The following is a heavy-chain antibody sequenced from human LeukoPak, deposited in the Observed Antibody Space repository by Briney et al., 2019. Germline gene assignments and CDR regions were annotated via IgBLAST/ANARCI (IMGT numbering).Heavy chain of an antibody. V-gene: IGHV1-69*05. CDR2: IIPIFGTA. D-gene: IGHD5-24*01. CDR3: AREAEDGYHHFDY. CDR1: GGTFSSYA. Sequence: ASVKVSCRASGGTFSSYAISWVRQAPGQGLEWMGGIIPIFGTANYAQKFQGRVTITTDESTSTAYMELSSLRSEDTAVYYRAREAEDGYHHFDYWGQGTLVTVSS. J-gene: IGHJ4*02.